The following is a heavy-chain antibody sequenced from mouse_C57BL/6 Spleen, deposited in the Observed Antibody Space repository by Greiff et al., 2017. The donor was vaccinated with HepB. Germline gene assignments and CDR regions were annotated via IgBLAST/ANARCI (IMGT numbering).Heavy chain of an antibody. CDR2: ISSGSSTI. J-gene: IGHJ3*01. CDR3: AKPYYSDYDGFAY. CDR1: GFTFSDYG. V-gene: IGHV5-17*01. D-gene: IGHD2-5*01. Sequence: EVMLVESGGGLVKPGGSLKLSCAASGFTFSDYGMHWVRQAPEKGLEWVAYISSGSSTIYYADTVKGRFTISRDNAKNTLFLQMTSLRSEDTAMYYCAKPYYSDYDGFAYWGQGTLVTVSA.